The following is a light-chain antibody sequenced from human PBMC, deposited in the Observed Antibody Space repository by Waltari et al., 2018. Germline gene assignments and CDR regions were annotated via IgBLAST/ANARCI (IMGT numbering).Light chain of an antibody. V-gene: IGLV2-14*03. Sequence: QSALTQPASVSGSPGQSITISCTGTSGHVGGYNFVSWYQQQPGKAPKLIIYDVSKRPSEVFNRFSGSKSDNTASLTISGLQAEDEADYYCTSYTNSRTLVFGTGTKVTVL. CDR1: SGHVGGYNF. J-gene: IGLJ1*01. CDR2: DVS. CDR3: TSYTNSRTLV.